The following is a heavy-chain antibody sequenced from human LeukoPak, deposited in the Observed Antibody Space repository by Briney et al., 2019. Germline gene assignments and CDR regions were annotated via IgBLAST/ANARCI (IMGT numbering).Heavy chain of an antibody. J-gene: IGHJ3*02. CDR1: GFTFGDYG. D-gene: IGHD1-26*01. V-gene: IGHV3-49*03. CDR3: TRLGRAFDI. Sequence: PGGSLRLSCTASGFTFGDYGMSWFRQAPGKGLEWVGFIRSKAYGGTTEYAASVKGRFTISRDDSNSIAYLQMNSLKTEDTAVYYCTRLGRAFDIWGQGTMVTVSS. CDR2: IRSKAYGGTT.